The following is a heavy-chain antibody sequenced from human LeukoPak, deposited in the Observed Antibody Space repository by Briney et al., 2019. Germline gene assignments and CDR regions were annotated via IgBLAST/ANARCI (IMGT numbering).Heavy chain of an antibody. CDR3: ARILSAYGDSDY. J-gene: IGHJ4*02. CDR1: GCTFTSYY. V-gene: IGHV1-46*01. Sequence: ASVKVSCKASGCTFTSYYMHWVRQAPGQGLEWMGIINPSGGSTSCAQKFQGRVTMTRDTSTSTVYMELSSLRSEDTAVYYCARILSAYGDSDYWGQGTLVTVSS. D-gene: IGHD4-17*01. CDR2: INPSGGST.